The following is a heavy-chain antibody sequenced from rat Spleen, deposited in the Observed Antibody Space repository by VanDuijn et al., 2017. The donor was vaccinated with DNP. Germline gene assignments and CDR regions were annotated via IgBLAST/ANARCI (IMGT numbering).Heavy chain of an antibody. J-gene: IGHJ3*01. D-gene: IGHD1-1*01. Sequence: EVQLVESGGGLVQPGNSLKLSCADSGFTFSDYAMAWVRQSPKKALEWVATIIYDGTTTYYRDSVKGRFTISRDNAKSTLYLQMDSLRSEETATYYCASLLLPNWFTYWGQGTLVTVSS. CDR3: ASLLLPNWFTY. CDR2: IIYDGTTT. CDR1: GFTFSDYA. V-gene: IGHV5-17*01.